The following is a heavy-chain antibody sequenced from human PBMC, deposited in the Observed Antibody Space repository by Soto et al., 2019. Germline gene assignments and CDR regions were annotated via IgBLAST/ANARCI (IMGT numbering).Heavy chain of an antibody. Sequence: SETLSLTCTVSGGSISSSSYYWGWIRQPPGKGLEWIGSIYYSGSTYYNPSLKSRVTISVDTSKNQFSLKLSSVTAADTAVYYCAGYSGYEPHYYYYYYMDVWGKGTTVTVSS. J-gene: IGHJ6*03. CDR2: IYYSGST. CDR3: AGYSGYEPHYYYYYYMDV. D-gene: IGHD5-12*01. CDR1: GGSISSSSYY. V-gene: IGHV4-39*01.